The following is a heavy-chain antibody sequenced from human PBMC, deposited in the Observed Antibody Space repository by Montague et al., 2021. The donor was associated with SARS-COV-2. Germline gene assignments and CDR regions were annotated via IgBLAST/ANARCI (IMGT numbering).Heavy chain of an antibody. CDR3: ASLKAPYCSSTSCNAASWFDP. CDR1: GGSISSSGYY. D-gene: IGHD2-2*01. CDR2: IYYSGST. J-gene: IGHJ5*02. Sequence: SETLSLTCTVSGGSISSSGYYWGWIRQPQGKGLEWIGSIYYSGSTYYNPSLKSRVTISVDTSKNQFYLKLSSVTAADTAVYYCASLKAPYCSSTSCNAASWFDPWGQGTLVIVSS. V-gene: IGHV4-39*01.